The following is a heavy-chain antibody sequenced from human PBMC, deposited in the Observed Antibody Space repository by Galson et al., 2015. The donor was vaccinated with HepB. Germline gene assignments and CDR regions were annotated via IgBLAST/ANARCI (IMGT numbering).Heavy chain of an antibody. J-gene: IGHJ4*02. Sequence: TLSLTCAVSGGSISSGGYSWSWIRQPPGKGLEWIGYIYYSGSTYYNPSLKSRVTISVDTSKNQFSLKLSSVTAADTAVYYCSRGYYYDSSGYYLDYWGQGTLVTVSS. V-gene: IGHV4-30-4*07. CDR2: IYYSGST. CDR1: GGSISSGGYS. D-gene: IGHD3-22*01. CDR3: SRGYYYDSSGYYLDY.